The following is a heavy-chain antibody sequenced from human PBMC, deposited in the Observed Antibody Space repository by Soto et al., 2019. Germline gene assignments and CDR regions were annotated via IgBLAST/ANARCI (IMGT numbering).Heavy chain of an antibody. D-gene: IGHD5-18*01. J-gene: IGHJ4*02. CDR3: ARGGYSYGH. V-gene: IGHV3-23*01. CDR1: GFTFSTYA. Sequence: EVQLLESGGGLVQPGGSLRISCAASGFTFSTYAMTWVRQAPGKGLERISSITASDGSAYYADSVKGRFTISRDNPMNTLYLQMKSLRAADPAVYYCARGGYSYGHWGQGTLVTVSS. CDR2: ITASDGSA.